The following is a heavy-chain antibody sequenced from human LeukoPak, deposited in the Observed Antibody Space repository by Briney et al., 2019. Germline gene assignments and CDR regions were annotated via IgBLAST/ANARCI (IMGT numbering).Heavy chain of an antibody. Sequence: GGSLRLSCAASGFSFSNYWMHWVRQAPGKGLVWVSRVNTGGSPIYADSVKGRFTISRDNAKNTLYLQMNSLRADDTAVYYCVRDSITMVNWGQGTLVTVSS. CDR3: VRDSITMVN. V-gene: IGHV3-74*01. J-gene: IGHJ4*02. CDR1: GFSFSNYW. CDR2: VNTGGSP. D-gene: IGHD3-10*01.